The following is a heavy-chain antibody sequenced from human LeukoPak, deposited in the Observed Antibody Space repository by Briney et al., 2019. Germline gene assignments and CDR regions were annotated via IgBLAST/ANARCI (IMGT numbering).Heavy chain of an antibody. CDR2: IKSKTDGGTT. V-gene: IGHV3-15*01. CDR3: TTDHRITIFGVLSYFDY. Sequence: GGSLRLSCAASGFTFSSYSMNWVRQAPGKGLEWVGRIKSKTDGGTTDYAAPVKGRFTISRDDSKNTLYLQMNSLKTEDTAVYYCTTDHRITIFGVLSYFDYWGQGTLVTVSS. CDR1: GFTFSSYS. J-gene: IGHJ4*02. D-gene: IGHD3-3*01.